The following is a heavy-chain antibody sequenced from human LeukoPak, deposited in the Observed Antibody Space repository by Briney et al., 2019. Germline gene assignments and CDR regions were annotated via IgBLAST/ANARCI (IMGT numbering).Heavy chain of an antibody. V-gene: IGHV3-48*04. CDR3: ARVTSL. CDR1: RLTFTNAW. Sequence: GGSLRLSCAVSRLTFTNAWMSWVRQAPGKGLEWISYISSSSTTINYADSVKGRFTISRDNAKNSLYLQMNSLRAEDTAVYYCARVTSLWGQGTLVTVSS. D-gene: IGHD2/OR15-2a*01. J-gene: IGHJ4*02. CDR2: ISSSSTTI.